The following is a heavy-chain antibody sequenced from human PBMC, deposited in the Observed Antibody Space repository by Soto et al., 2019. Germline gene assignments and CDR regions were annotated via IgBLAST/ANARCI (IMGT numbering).Heavy chain of an antibody. CDR3: ARGTRSIAAAGPYFDY. V-gene: IGHV4-30-4*02. CDR2: IYYSGST. D-gene: IGHD6-13*01. CDR1: GGSISSGDYY. J-gene: IGHJ4*02. Sequence: SETLSLTCTVSGGSISSGDYYWSWIRQPPGKGLEWIGYIYYSGSTYYNPSLKSRVNISVDTSKNKFSLKLSSVTAADTAVYYCARGTRSIAAAGPYFDYWGQGTLVTVSS.